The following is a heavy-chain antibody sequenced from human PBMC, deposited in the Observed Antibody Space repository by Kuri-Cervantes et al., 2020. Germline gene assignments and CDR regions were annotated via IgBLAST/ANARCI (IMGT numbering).Heavy chain of an antibody. Sequence: SLMMTSDVSRCNISSHAMSWVRQAPGKRLEWVSSISGSGGSTYYADSVKGRFTISRDNSKNTLYMQMNSLRAEDTALYYCATGGWGSRDYYYYYGMDGWCQGTTVTVSS. CDR1: RCNISSHA. V-gene: IGHV3-23*01. J-gene: IGHJ6*02. D-gene: IGHD3-16*01. CDR2: ISGSGGST. CDR3: ATGGWGSRDYYYYYGMDG.